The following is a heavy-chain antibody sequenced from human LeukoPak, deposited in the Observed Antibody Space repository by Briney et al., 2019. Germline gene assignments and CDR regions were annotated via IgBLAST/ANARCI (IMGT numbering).Heavy chain of an antibody. CDR3: ARDSDGVLDY. V-gene: IGHV3-48*04. Sequence: GGSLRPSCAGSGFTFSSYSMNWARQAPGKGLEWVSYISSSSSTIYYADSVKGRFTISRDNAENSLYLQMNSLRAEDTAVYYCARDSDGVLDYWGQGTLVTVSS. J-gene: IGHJ4*02. CDR1: GFTFSSYS. D-gene: IGHD3-10*01. CDR2: ISSSSSTI.